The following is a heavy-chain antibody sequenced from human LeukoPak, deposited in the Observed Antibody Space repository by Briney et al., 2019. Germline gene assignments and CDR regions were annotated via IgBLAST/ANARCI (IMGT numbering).Heavy chain of an antibody. V-gene: IGHV3-30*03. CDR2: ISYDGSNK. CDR1: GFTFSSYG. CDR3: DKTVADLDY. D-gene: IGHD6-19*01. J-gene: IGHJ4*02. Sequence: PGRSLRLSCAASGFTFSSYGMHWVRQAPGKGLEWVAVISYDGSNKYYADSVKGRFTISRDNSKNTLYLQMNSLRAEDTAVYARDKTVADLDYWGQGTLVTVSS.